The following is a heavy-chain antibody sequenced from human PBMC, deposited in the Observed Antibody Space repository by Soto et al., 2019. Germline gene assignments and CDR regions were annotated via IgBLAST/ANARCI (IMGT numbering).Heavy chain of an antibody. Sequence: QVQLQQWGAGPLRPVETLSLTCGVSGGSFSGYYWAWIRQSPGKGLEWIGEINDRGSINYNPSLKSRVSISVDTSKNHYSLNLGSVTDADTAVYYCARESHDILTGPPWVWYFDLWGRGTLVTVSS. CDR2: INDRGSI. J-gene: IGHJ2*01. D-gene: IGHD3-9*01. V-gene: IGHV4-34*01. CDR3: ARESHDILTGPPWVWYFDL. CDR1: GGSFSGYY.